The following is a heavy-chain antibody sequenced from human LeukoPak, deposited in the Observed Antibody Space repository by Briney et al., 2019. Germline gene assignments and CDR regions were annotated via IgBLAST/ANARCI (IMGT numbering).Heavy chain of an antibody. CDR3: ARLVVPVTYYFDH. Sequence: GESLKISCKGSGYSFTSYWIGLVRQMPGKGLEWMGIIYPGDSDTRYSPSFQGQVTISADKSISTAYLQWSSLKASDTAMYYCARLVVPVTYYFDHWGQGTLVTVSS. V-gene: IGHV5-51*01. J-gene: IGHJ4*02. CDR2: IYPGDSDT. D-gene: IGHD2-2*01. CDR1: GYSFTSYW.